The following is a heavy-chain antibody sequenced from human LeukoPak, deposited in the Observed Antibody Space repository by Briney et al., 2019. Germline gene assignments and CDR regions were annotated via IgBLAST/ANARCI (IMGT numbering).Heavy chain of an antibody. D-gene: IGHD3-3*01. CDR2: IYYSGST. CDR1: GGSISSYY. V-gene: IGHV4-59*01. Sequence: SETLSLTCTVSGGSISSYYWSWIRQPPGKGLEWIGYIYYSGSTNYNPSLKSRVTIPVDTSKNQFSLKLSSVTAADTAVYYCARVRDDFWSGPSAYFDYWGQGTLVTVSS. CDR3: ARVRDDFWSGPSAYFDY. J-gene: IGHJ4*02.